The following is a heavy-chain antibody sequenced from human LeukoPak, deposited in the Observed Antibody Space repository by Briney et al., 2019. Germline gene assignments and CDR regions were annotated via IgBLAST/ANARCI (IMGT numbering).Heavy chain of an antibody. V-gene: IGHV1-2*04. CDR3: AGGAATYYDFWSGYSLSSDY. J-gene: IGHJ4*02. CDR2: INPNSGGT. D-gene: IGHD3-3*01. Sequence: ASVKVSCKASGYTFTGYYMHWVRQAPGQGLEWMGWINPNSGGTNYAQKFQGWVTMTRDTSISTAYMELSRLRSDDTAVYYCAGGAATYYDFWSGYSLSSDYWGQGTLVTVSS. CDR1: GYTFTGYY.